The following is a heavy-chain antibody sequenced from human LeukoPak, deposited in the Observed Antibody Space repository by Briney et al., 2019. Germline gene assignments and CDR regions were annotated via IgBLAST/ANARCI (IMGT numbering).Heavy chain of an antibody. CDR3: ARVVATGLTVDY. D-gene: IGHD5-12*01. Sequence: ASVKVSCKAPGYTFTGYYMHWGREAPGQGRWWRGWINPNRGGTNYAQKFQGRVTMTRDTSISTAYMELSRLRSDDTAVYYCARVVATGLTVDYWGQGTLVTVSS. J-gene: IGHJ4*02. CDR2: INPNRGGT. CDR1: GYTFTGYY. V-gene: IGHV1-2*02.